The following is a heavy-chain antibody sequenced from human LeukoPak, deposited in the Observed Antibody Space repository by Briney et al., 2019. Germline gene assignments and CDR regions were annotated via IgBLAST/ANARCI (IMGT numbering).Heavy chain of an antibody. CDR2: INPNSGGT. V-gene: IGHV1-2*02. D-gene: IGHD3-22*01. CDR1: GYTFTGYY. Sequence: ASVKVSCKASGYTFTGYYMRWVRQAPGQGLEWMGWINPNSGGTNYAQKFQGRVTMTRDTSISTAYMELSRLRSDDTAVYYCARVGSPHYYDSSGYYYYWGQGTLVTVSS. J-gene: IGHJ4*02. CDR3: ARVGSPHYYDSSGYYYY.